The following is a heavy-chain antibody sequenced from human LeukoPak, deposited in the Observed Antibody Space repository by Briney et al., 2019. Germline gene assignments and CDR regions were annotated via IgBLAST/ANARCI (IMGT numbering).Heavy chain of an antibody. CDR3: ARENSGSYREFDY. CDR1: VGSFSGYY. CDR2: INHSGST. D-gene: IGHD1-26*01. Sequence: PSETLSLTCAVYVGSFSGYYWSWIRQPPGKGLEWIGEINHSGSTNYNSSLKSRVTISVDTSKNQFSLELSSVTAADTAVFYCARENSGSYREFDYWGQGTLVTVSS. J-gene: IGHJ4*02. V-gene: IGHV4-34*01.